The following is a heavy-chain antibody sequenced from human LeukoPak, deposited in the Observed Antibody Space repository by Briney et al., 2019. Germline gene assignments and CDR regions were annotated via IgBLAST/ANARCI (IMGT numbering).Heavy chain of an antibody. CDR2: ISYDGSTK. CDR3: ARDLGYSGYSYGLDY. J-gene: IGHJ4*02. D-gene: IGHD5-18*01. CDR1: GFTFSNYA. V-gene: IGHV3-30-3*01. Sequence: PGGSLRLSCADSGFTFSNYAMHWVRQTPGKGLEWVAVISYDGSTKYYADSVKGRFIISRDNSKNTLYLQMNTLRPEDTAVYYCARDLGYSGYSYGLDYWGQGTLVTVSS.